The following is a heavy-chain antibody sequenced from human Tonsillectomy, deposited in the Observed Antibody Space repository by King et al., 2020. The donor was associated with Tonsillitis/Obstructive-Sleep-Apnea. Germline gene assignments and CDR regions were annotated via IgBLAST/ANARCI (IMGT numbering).Heavy chain of an antibody. J-gene: IGHJ6*03. V-gene: IGHV3-30*01. CDR1: GFTFSSYS. D-gene: IGHD3-10*01. CDR2: ISYDGSYK. CDR3: ARESVSTHRGYYYYYMDV. Sequence: VQLVESGGGVVQPGRSLRLSCAPSGFTFSSYSLHWVRQAPGKGLEWVAVISYDGSYKYYADPLKGQFTVSRDNSKNTLYLQVNSLRVEDTAVYYCARESVSTHRGYYYYYMDVGGKGTTVTVSS.